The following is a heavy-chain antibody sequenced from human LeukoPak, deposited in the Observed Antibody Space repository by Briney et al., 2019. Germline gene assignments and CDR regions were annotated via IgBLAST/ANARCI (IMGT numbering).Heavy chain of an antibody. V-gene: IGHV3-11*06. J-gene: IGHJ6*02. CDR3: ASMIARYGYYYGMDV. D-gene: IGHD3-22*01. CDR2: ISSSRHSYT. Sequence: PGGSLRLSCAASGFIFGDYYMSWIRQAPGKGLEWISYISSSRHSYTNYANSVKGRFTISRDNAKNSLYLQMNSLRDEDTAVYYCASMIARYGYYYGMDVWGQGTTVTVSS. CDR1: GFIFGDYY.